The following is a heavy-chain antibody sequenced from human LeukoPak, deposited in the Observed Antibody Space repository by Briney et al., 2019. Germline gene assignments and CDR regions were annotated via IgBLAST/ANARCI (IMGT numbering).Heavy chain of an antibody. Sequence: GASVKVSCKASGYTFATYGFSWVRPAPGQGLEWMGWISAYNGHRTYAQNFQGRVSMTTDSSTNTAYMELRSLRPDDTAVYYCARDQGGGNCDFWGQGSLVTVSS. J-gene: IGHJ4*02. CDR2: ISAYNGHR. CDR3: ARDQGGGNCDF. CDR1: GYTFATYG. V-gene: IGHV1-18*01. D-gene: IGHD2-21*01.